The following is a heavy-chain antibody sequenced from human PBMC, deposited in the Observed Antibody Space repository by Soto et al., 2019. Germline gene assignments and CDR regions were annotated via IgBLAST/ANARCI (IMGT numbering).Heavy chain of an antibody. J-gene: IGHJ4*02. V-gene: IGHV3-23*01. CDR2: ISGSGENT. CDR3: ARGSIAVSGYQHCLDY. Sequence: PGGSLRLSCAASGFTFSSYAMSWVRQAPGKGLDWVSVISGSGENTYYADSVKGRFTISRDNSKNTLYLQMNSLRAEDTAVYYCARGSIAVSGYQHCLDYWGQGPLVTDSS. D-gene: IGHD6-13*01. CDR1: GFTFSSYA.